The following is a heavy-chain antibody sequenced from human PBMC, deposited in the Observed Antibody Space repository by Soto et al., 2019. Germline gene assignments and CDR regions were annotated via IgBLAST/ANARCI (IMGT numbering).Heavy chain of an antibody. J-gene: IGHJ4*02. Sequence: SETLSLTCTVSGGSISSGGYYWSWIRQHPGKGLEWIGYIFYSGSTYYNPSLKSRLTMSLDTSKNEFFLRVTSVTAADTAVYYCSGGRGGYFDYWGQGTLVTVSS. CDR1: GGSISSGGYY. V-gene: IGHV4-31*03. CDR3: SGGRGGYFDY. CDR2: IFYSGST. D-gene: IGHD2-15*01.